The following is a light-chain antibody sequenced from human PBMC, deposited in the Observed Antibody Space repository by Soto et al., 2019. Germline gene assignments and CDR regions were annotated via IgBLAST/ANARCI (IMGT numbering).Light chain of an antibody. CDR3: QQYYHWPVT. CDR1: QGVSSY. Sequence: EIVLTPSPGTLSLSSRERATLSRSASQGVSSYLARYQQKPGHAPRLLVSGASTGATGIPPRFRGSGSGTEFTLTVGTLQSEDIAIYYCQQYYHWPVTFGGGTKVDIK. J-gene: IGKJ4*01. V-gene: IGKV3-15*01. CDR2: GAS.